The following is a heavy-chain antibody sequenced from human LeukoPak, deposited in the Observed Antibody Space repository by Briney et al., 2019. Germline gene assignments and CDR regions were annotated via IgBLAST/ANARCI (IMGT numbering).Heavy chain of an antibody. Sequence: ASVRVSCKASPYTFTDYYMHWVRQAPGQGLEWMGWINPNSGDTNYAQKFKARVTMTRDTSISTAYMELSSLRYDDTAVYYCARDTGSVFDYWGQGTLVTVSS. J-gene: IGHJ4*02. CDR3: ARDTGSVFDY. CDR2: INPNSGDT. V-gene: IGHV1-2*02. CDR1: PYTFTDYY. D-gene: IGHD3-10*01.